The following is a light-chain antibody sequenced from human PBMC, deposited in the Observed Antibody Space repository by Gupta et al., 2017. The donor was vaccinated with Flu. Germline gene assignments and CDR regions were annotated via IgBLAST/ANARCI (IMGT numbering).Light chain of an antibody. Sequence: EIVLTQSPGTLSLSPGERATLSCRASQSVSSTFLAWYQQKPGQAPRLLIYGASSRATGIPDRFSGSGPGTDFTLTISRLEPEDFAVYYCQQYREEHRTFGQGTRGEI. CDR3: QQYREEHRT. J-gene: IGKJ1*01. CDR2: GAS. V-gene: IGKV3-20*01. CDR1: QSVSSTF.